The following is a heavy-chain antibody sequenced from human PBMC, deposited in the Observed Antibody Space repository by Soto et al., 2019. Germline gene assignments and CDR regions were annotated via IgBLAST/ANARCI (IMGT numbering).Heavy chain of an antibody. Sequence: GGSLRLSCAASGFTFSSYAMHWVRQAPGKGLEYVSVITSSGGNTDYASSVEGRFTISRDNSKNTLYLQMNSLRAEDTAVYYCAKENGYSSSWFEFDYWGQGTLVTVSS. D-gene: IGHD6-13*01. CDR3: AKENGYSSSWFEFDY. J-gene: IGHJ4*02. CDR1: GFTFSSYA. V-gene: IGHV3-64*04. CDR2: ITSSGGNT.